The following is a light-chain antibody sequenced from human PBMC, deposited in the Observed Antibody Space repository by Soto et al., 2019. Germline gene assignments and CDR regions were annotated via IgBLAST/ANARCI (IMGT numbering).Light chain of an antibody. J-gene: IGKJ1*01. CDR3: QQYGSSPPWT. CDR2: GAS. CDR1: QTVTSNY. V-gene: IGKV3-20*01. Sequence: DIVLTQSPGTLSLYPGERATLSCRASQTVTSNYLAWYQQKPGQAPRLLIYGASGRATGIPHRFRGSGSGTGFTLTISRLEPEDFAVYYCQQYGSSPPWTFGQGTKVDIK.